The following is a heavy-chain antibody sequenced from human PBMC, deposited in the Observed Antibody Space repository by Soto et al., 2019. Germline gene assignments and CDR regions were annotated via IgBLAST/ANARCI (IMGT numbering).Heavy chain of an antibody. CDR1: GYSFTSYW. D-gene: IGHD2-8*01. Sequence: GESLKISCKGSGYSFTSYWIGWVRQMPGKGLEWMGIIYPGDSDTRYSPSFQGQVTISADKSTSTAYLQWSSLKASDTAMYYCASQYEDYYYGMDVWGQGTTVTVSS. V-gene: IGHV5-51*01. J-gene: IGHJ6*02. CDR3: ASQYEDYYYGMDV. CDR2: IYPGDSDT.